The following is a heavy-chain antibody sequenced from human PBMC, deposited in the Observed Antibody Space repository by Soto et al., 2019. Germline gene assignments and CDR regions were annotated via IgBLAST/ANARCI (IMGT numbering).Heavy chain of an antibody. CDR3: VRGVAGDSGGYWTAGFEY. Sequence: QVQLQESGPGLVEPSQTLSLTCTVSGGSISSGDYYWSWIRQPPGNGLECIGYVYYSGTTYCNPALESRVNISVDTSKNQFSLKLSSVTAADTAVYDCVRGVAGDSGGYWTAGFEYWGQGTLVTVST. V-gene: IGHV4-30-4*01. CDR1: GGSISSGDYY. CDR2: VYYSGTT. J-gene: IGHJ4*02. D-gene: IGHD3-22*01.